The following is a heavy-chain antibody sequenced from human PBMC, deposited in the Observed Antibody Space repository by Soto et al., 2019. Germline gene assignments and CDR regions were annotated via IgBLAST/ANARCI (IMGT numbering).Heavy chain of an antibody. Sequence: GGSLRLSCAASGFTFSSYSMNWVRQAPGKGLEWVSSISSSSSYIYYADSVKGRFTISRDNAKNSLYLQMNSLRAEDTAVYYCARVVVVVVATSPIDAFDIWGQGTMVTVSS. CDR1: GFTFSSYS. D-gene: IGHD2-15*01. V-gene: IGHV3-21*01. CDR3: ARVVVVVVATSPIDAFDI. CDR2: ISSSSSYI. J-gene: IGHJ3*02.